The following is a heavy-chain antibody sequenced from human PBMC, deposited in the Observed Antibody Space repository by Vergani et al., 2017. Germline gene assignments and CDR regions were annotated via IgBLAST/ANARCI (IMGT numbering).Heavy chain of an antibody. CDR3: ARDLFYYDSSGYYSGFIDD. J-gene: IGHJ4*02. Sequence: EVQLVESGGGLVKPGGSLRLSCAASGFTFSSYSMNWVRQAPGKGLEWVSSISSSSSYIYYADSVKGRFTISRDNAKNSLYLQMNSLRAEDTAVYYCARDLFYYDSSGYYSGFIDDWGQGTLVTVSS. D-gene: IGHD3-22*01. V-gene: IGHV3-21*01. CDR1: GFTFSSYS. CDR2: ISSSSSYI.